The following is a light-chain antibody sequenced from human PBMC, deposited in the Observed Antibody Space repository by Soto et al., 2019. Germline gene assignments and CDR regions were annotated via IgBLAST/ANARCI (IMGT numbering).Light chain of an antibody. V-gene: IGLV1-47*01. CDR3: AAWDDPRCGWV. J-gene: IGLJ3*02. Sequence: QSVLTQPPSASGTPGQRVTISCSESSSSIGSNYIYWYQQLPGTAPNLLIYRDSQRPSGVPDQFSGAKSGTSSSLAISGLRSEDEADYYLAAWDDPRCGWVFGGGTNRPVL. CDR2: RDS. CDR1: SSSIGSNY.